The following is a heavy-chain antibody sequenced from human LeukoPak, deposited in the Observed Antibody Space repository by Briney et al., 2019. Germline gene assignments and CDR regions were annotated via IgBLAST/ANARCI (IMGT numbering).Heavy chain of an antibody. V-gene: IGHV4-39*01. D-gene: IGHD6-19*01. CDR2: IYYSGST. CDR3: ARQDTYSSGWYRPFDY. J-gene: IGHJ4*02. CDR1: GGSISSSSYY. Sequence: PSETLSLTCTVSGGSISSSSYYWGWIRQPPGKGLEWIGSIYYSGSTYYNPSLKSRVTISVDTSKNQFSLKLSSVTAADTAAYYCARQDTYSSGWYRPFDYWGQGTLVTVSS.